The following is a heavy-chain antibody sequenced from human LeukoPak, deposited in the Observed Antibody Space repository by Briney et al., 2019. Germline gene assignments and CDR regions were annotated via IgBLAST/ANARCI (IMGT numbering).Heavy chain of an antibody. J-gene: IGHJ4*02. Sequence: GGSLRLSCAASGFTFSSYSMNWVRQAPGKGLEWVSSISSSSSYIYYADSVKGRFTISRDNSKNTLVLQLNSLRAEDTAVYYCAKDPTDFDSSGQTYFDYWGQGTLVTVSS. CDR3: AKDPTDFDSSGQTYFDY. CDR2: ISSSSSYI. CDR1: GFTFSSYS. V-gene: IGHV3-21*04. D-gene: IGHD3-22*01.